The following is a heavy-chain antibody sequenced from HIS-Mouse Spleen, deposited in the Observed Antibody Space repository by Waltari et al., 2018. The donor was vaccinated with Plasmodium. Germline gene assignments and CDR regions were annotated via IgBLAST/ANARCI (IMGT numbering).Heavy chain of an antibody. CDR1: GGSSRSGGYY. D-gene: IGHD7-27*01. CDR2: IYYSGST. CDR3: ARLINWDHQIDY. V-gene: IGHV4-31*03. Sequence: QVQLQESGPGLVKPSQTLSLTCTVSGGSSRSGGYYWSWIRQHPGKGLEWIGYIYYSGSTYYNPSLKSRVTISVDTSKNQFSLKLSSVTAADTAVYYCARLINWDHQIDYWGQGTLVTVSS. J-gene: IGHJ4*02.